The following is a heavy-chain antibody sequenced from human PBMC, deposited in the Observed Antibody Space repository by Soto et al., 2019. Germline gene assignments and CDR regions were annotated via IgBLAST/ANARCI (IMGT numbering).Heavy chain of an antibody. V-gene: IGHV3-21*04. D-gene: IGHD6-13*01. CDR1: WLTFISFG. CDR3: ANGAEGIAAHVI. CDR2: IISSSSYI. Sequence: GGSLRLSCASSWLTFISFGMNWFRQAPGKGLEWVSSIISSSSYIDYVDSVKGRVTMTADTSTSTAYMEVRSLRSDDTAVYYCANGAEGIAAHVIWGQGTLVTVSS. J-gene: IGHJ4*02.